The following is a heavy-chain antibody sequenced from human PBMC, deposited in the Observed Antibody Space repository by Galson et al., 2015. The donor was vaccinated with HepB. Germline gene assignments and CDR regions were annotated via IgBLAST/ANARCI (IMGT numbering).Heavy chain of an antibody. CDR1: GFTFSSYG. CDR2: ISYDGSNK. V-gene: IGHV3-30*18. D-gene: IGHD6-19*01. CDR3: AKGGSSGWYGFWWGMDV. J-gene: IGHJ6*02. Sequence: LRLSCAASGFTFSSYGMHWVRQAPGKGLEWVAVISYDGSNKYYADSVKGRFTISRDNSKNTLYLQMNSLRAEDTAVYYCAKGGSSGWYGFWWGMDVWGQGTTVTVSS.